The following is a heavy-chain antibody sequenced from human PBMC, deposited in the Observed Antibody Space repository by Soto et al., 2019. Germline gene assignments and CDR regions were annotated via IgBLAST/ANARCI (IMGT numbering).Heavy chain of an antibody. D-gene: IGHD6-19*01. J-gene: IGHJ6*02. CDR1: GFTFSSYG. Sequence: GGSLRLSCAACGFTFSSYGMHWVRQAPGKGLEWVAVIWYDGSNKYYADSVKGRFTISRDNSKNTLYLQMNSLRAEDTAVYYCARTYSSGRYSFLVYYYYYGMDVWGQGTTVTVS. CDR3: ARTYSSGRYSFLVYYYYYGMDV. V-gene: IGHV3-33*01. CDR2: IWYDGSNK.